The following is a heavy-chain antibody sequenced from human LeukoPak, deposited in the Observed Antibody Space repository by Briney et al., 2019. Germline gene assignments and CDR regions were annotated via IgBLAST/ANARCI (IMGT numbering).Heavy chain of an antibody. CDR3: ARDSLVGSTTPVFDY. CDR2: IDSTSTYI. D-gene: IGHD1-26*01. CDR1: RFTFSTYS. J-gene: IGHJ4*02. Sequence: GGSLRLSCAASRFTFSTYSMNWVPQAPGTGLEWVSSIDSTSTYIYYADSVKGRFTISRDNAKNSLYLQMDSLRAEDTAVYYCARDSLVGSTTPVFDYWGQGTLVTVSS. V-gene: IGHV3-21*04.